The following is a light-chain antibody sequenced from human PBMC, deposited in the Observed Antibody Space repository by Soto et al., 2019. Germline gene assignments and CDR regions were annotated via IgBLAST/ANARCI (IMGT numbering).Light chain of an antibody. V-gene: IGKV4-1*01. J-gene: IGKJ1*01. CDR3: QQYLSIPRT. CDR2: WAS. Sequence: DIVMTQSPDSLAVSLGERATINCKSSQSLLYSSNSKNYLAWYQRKSGQPPKLLIYWASTRESGVPDRFSGSGSATDFTLTISSLQADDVAVYYCQQYLSIPRTFGQGTKVDIK. CDR1: QSLLYSSNSKNY.